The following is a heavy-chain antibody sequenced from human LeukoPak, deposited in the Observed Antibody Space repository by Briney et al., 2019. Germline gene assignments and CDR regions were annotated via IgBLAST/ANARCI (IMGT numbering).Heavy chain of an antibody. CDR3: AKTGGAHSGSYDY. D-gene: IGHD1-26*01. CDR1: GFTFSRYS. J-gene: IGHJ4*02. Sequence: GGSLRLSCAASGFTFSRYSMNWVRQAPGKGLEWVSYISSSSSTIYYADSVQGRFTISRDNAKNSLYLQMNGLRVEDTAVYYCAKTGGAHSGSYDYWGQGTLVIVSS. CDR2: ISSSSSTI. V-gene: IGHV3-48*01.